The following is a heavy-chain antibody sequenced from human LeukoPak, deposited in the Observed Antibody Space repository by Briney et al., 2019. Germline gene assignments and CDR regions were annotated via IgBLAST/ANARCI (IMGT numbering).Heavy chain of an antibody. CDR2: IYSGGST. Sequence: PGGSLRLSCAASGFTVSSNYMSWVRQAPGKVLEWVSVIYSGGSTYYADSVRDRFTISRDNAKSTLYLQMNSLRAEDTAVYYCARTRVVIGVTDYLDYWGQGTLVTVSS. V-gene: IGHV3-66*01. CDR3: ARTRVVIGVTDYLDY. J-gene: IGHJ4*02. D-gene: IGHD3-3*01. CDR1: GFTVSSNY.